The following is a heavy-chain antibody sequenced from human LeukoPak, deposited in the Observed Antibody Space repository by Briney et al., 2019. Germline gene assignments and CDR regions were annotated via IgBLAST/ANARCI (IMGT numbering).Heavy chain of an antibody. J-gene: IGHJ5*02. D-gene: IGHD3-16*01. CDR2: IVVGSGNT. CDR1: GFTLTSSA. CDR3: AADPAGELGANWFDP. Sequence: SVKVSCKASGFTLTSSAMQWVRQARGQRLEWIGRIVVGSGNTNYAQKFQERVTITRDMSTSTAYMELSSLRSEDTAVYYCAADPAGELGANWFDPWGQGTLVTVSS. V-gene: IGHV1-58*02.